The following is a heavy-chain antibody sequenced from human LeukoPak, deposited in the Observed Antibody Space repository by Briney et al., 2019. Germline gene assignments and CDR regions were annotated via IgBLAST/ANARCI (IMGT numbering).Heavy chain of an antibody. Sequence: PGGSLRLSCAASGFTFSSYDMSWVRQAPGKGLEWVSAISGSGGSTYYADSVKGRFTNSRDNAKNTLYLQMNSLRAEDTALYYCARSHNGSFDYWGQGTLVTVSS. V-gene: IGHV3-23*01. CDR1: GFTFSSYD. D-gene: IGHD1-1*01. CDR2: ISGSGGST. CDR3: ARSHNGSFDY. J-gene: IGHJ4*02.